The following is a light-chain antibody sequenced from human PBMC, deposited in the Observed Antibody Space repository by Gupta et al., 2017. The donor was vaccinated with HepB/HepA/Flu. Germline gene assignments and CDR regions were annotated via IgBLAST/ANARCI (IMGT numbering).Light chain of an antibody. V-gene: IGLV2-14*01. J-gene: IGLJ3*02. CDR1: SSDVGCSNY. CDR3: SSYTSSSTLRV. Sequence: QSALTQPASVSGSPGQSLTISCTGTSSDVGCSNYVSWYQQHPGKAPQLMIYDVSNRPSGVSNRFSGSKSGNTASLTISGFQAEDEADYYCSSYTSSSTLRVFGGGTKLTGL. CDR2: DVS.